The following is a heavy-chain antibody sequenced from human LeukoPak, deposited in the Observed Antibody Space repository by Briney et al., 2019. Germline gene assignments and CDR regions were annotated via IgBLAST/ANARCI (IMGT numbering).Heavy chain of an antibody. CDR2: ISGSGGST. D-gene: IGHD3-3*01. CDR3: AKRGDFWSGYLDY. J-gene: IGHJ4*02. CDR1: GFTFSSYG. V-gene: IGHV3-23*01. Sequence: PGGSLRLSCAASGFTFSSYGMSWVRQAPGKGLEWVSAISGSGGSTYYADSVKGRFTISRDNSKNTLYLQMNSLRAEDTAVYYCAKRGDFWSGYLDYWGQGTLVTVSS.